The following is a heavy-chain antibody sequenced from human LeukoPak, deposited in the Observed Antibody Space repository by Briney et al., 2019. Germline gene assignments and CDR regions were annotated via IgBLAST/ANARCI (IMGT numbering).Heavy chain of an antibody. D-gene: IGHD3-22*01. J-gene: IGHJ3*02. V-gene: IGHV3-53*01. Sequence: PGGSLRLSCAASGFTVSSNYMSWVRQAPGKGLEWVSVIYSGGSTYYADSVKGRFTISRDNSKNTLYLQMNSLRAEDTAVCYCATKDSSGYIDAFDIWGQGTMVTVSS. CDR3: ATKDSSGYIDAFDI. CDR1: GFTVSSNY. CDR2: IYSGGST.